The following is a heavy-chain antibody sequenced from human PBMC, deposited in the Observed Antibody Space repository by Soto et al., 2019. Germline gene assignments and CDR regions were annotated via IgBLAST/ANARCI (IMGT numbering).Heavy chain of an antibody. V-gene: IGHV4-31*03. CDR3: ARGGIAAAAPPDY. D-gene: IGHD6-13*01. Sequence: SETLSLTCTVSGGSISSGGYYWSWIRQHPGKGLEWIGYIYYSGSTYYNPSLKSRVTISVDTSKNQFSLKLSSVTATDTAVYYCARGGIAAAAPPDYWGQGTLVTVSS. CDR1: GGSISSGGYY. J-gene: IGHJ4*02. CDR2: IYYSGST.